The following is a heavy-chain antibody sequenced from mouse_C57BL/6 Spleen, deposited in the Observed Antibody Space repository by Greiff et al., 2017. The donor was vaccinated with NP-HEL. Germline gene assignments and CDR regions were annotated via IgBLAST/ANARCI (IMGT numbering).Heavy chain of an antibody. V-gene: IGHV1-69*01. D-gene: IGHD2-4*01. J-gene: IGHJ3*01. Sequence: QVQLQQPGAELVMPGASVKLSCKASGYTFTSYWMHWVKQRPGQGLEWIGEIDPSDSYTNYNQKFKVKSTLTVYKSSSTAFMQLSSLTSEDSAVYYCARKPCDYEAWYAYWGTGTLVTVSA. CDR1: GYTFTSYW. CDR3: ARKPCDYEAWYAY. CDR2: IDPSDSYT.